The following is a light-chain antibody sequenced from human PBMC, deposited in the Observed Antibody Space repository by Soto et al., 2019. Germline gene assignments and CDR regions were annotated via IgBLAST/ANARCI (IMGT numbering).Light chain of an antibody. Sequence: DMVMTQTPLSLPVTPGEPASISCRSSQSLLDSDDGNTYLDWYLQKPGQSKQLLIYTVSYRASGVPDRLSGSGSGTDFTLKISRVEAEDVGVYYCMQQIEFTLTFGGGTKVDIX. V-gene: IGKV2-40*01. J-gene: IGKJ4*01. CDR1: QSLLDSDDGNTY. CDR2: TVS. CDR3: MQQIEFTLT.